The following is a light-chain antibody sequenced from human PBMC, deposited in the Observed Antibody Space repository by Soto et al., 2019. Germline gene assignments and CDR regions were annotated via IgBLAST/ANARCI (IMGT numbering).Light chain of an antibody. V-gene: IGKV3-15*01. CDR3: QQYNTWLSWT. J-gene: IGKJ1*01. CDR2: GAS. Sequence: EIVMTQSPVTLSVSPGERATLSCRASQSVSSNLAWYQQKPGQAPRLLIYGASARATGIPARFSGSGSGTQFTLTISSLQSEDFAVYYCQQYNTWLSWTFGQGTKVEVK. CDR1: QSVSSN.